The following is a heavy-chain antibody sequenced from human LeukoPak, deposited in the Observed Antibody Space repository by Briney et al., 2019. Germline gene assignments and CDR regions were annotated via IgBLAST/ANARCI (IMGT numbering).Heavy chain of an antibody. CDR3: ERVPRGYYIIQFDY. CDR1: GFTLSSYA. D-gene: IGHD3-3*01. J-gene: IGHJ4*02. CDR2: ISYDGSNK. Sequence: PGGSLRLSCAASGFTLSSYAMHWVRRAPGKGLEWVAVISYDGSNKYYADSAKGRFTISRDNSKTTLYLQMNSWRAEDTAVYYCERVPRGYYIIQFDYWGQGTLVTVSS. V-gene: IGHV3-30-3*01.